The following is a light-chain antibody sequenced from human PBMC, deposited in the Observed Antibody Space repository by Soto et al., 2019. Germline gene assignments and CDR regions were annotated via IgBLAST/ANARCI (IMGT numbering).Light chain of an antibody. CDR3: QQYDSLLRAT. V-gene: IGKV3D-15*01. CDR2: GAS. CDR1: QSVSSN. Sequence: EIVMTQSPATLSVSPGERATLSCRASQSVSSNLAWYQQKPGQAPRLLIYGASTRATGIPARFSGSGSGTEFTLTISNLQSEDFATYYCQQYDSLLRATFGGGTKVEIK. J-gene: IGKJ4*01.